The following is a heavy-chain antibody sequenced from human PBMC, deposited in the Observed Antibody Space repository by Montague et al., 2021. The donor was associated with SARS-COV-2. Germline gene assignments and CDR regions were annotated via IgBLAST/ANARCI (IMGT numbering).Heavy chain of an antibody. CDR1: GFTFNNYA. J-gene: IGHJ4*02. V-gene: IGHV3-30*09. CDR2: ISYDGSNK. Sequence: LRLSCAASGFTFNNYAMHWVRQAPGKGLVWVAIISYDGSNKYYADSVKGRFAISRDNSKNTLYLQMNSLRAEDTAVYYCVRASLIKARIAVAGTTVYWGQGTLVTISS. CDR3: VRASLIKARIAVAGTTVY. D-gene: IGHD6-19*01.